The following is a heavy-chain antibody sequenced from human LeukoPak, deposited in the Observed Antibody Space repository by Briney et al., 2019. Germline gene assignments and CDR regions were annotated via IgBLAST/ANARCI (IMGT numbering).Heavy chain of an antibody. D-gene: IGHD3-10*01. Sequence: SETLSLTCTVSGGSISSYYWSWIRQPPGKGLEWIGYIYYSGSTNYNPSLKSRVTISVDTSKNQFSLKLSSVTAADTAVYYCARRKYGSGSYRSYYYYYYMDVWGKGTTVTISS. CDR1: GGSISSYY. V-gene: IGHV4-59*12. CDR2: IYYSGST. CDR3: ARRKYGSGSYRSYYYYYYMDV. J-gene: IGHJ6*03.